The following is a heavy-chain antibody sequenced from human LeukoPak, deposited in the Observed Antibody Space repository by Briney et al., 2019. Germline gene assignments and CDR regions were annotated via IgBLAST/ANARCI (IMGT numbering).Heavy chain of an antibody. D-gene: IGHD4-17*01. J-gene: IGHJ4*02. V-gene: IGHV4-4*02. CDR3: ARGHDYGAYGLIY. CDR1: GGSISSSNW. CDR2: IYHSGST. Sequence: SETLSLTCAVSGGSISSSNWWSWVRQPPGKGLEWIGEIYHSGSTNYNPSLKSRVTISVDKSKNQFSLKLSSVTAADTAVYYCARGHDYGAYGLIYWGQGTLVTVSS.